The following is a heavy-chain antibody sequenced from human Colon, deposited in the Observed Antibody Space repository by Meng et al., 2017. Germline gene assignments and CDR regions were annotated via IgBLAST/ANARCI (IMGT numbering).Heavy chain of an antibody. J-gene: IGHJ4*02. Sequence: GESPKIPCAASGFTFSSYAMHWVRQAPGKGLEWVAFISYDGSNKYYADSVKGRFTISRDNSKNTLYLQMNSLRAEDTAVYYCARSRIVGATLGYWGQGTLVTVSS. CDR1: GFTFSSYA. V-gene: IGHV3-30*01. D-gene: IGHD1-26*01. CDR3: ARSRIVGATLGY. CDR2: ISYDGSNK.